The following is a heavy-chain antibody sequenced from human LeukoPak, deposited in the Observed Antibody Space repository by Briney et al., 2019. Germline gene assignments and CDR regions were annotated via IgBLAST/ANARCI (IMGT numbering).Heavy chain of an antibody. V-gene: IGHV3-23*01. CDR3: AKRMIRGVNHDAFDL. Sequence: GGSLRLSCAASGFTFSRYAMSWVRQAPGKGLEWVSAVSGSDGSTYYADSVKGLFTISRDNSKNTLYLQMNSLRAEDTAVYYCAKRMIRGVNHDAFDLWGQGTMVTVSS. CDR2: VSGSDGST. J-gene: IGHJ3*01. CDR1: GFTFSRYA. D-gene: IGHD3-10*01.